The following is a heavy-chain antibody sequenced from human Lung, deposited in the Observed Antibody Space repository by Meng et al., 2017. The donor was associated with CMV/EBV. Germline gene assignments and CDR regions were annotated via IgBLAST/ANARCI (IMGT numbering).Heavy chain of an antibody. V-gene: IGHV4-4*02. CDR2: IPHRGSS. CDR1: GDYITNHNW. CDR3: LRRSGGSV. D-gene: IGHD3-10*01. J-gene: IGHJ4*02. Sequence: QGQVREGGPARVNQSEPLSRSCACSGDYITNHNWWAWAREPPGKGLTWIGEIPHRGSSAYNPSLKSRVSMSIDESKNQFSLKLTSVTAADTAVYHCLRRSGGSVWGQGTLVTVSS.